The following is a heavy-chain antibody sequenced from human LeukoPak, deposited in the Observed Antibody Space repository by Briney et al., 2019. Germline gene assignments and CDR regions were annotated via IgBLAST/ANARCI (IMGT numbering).Heavy chain of an antibody. V-gene: IGHV4-4*07. CDR3: AREYYYYDSSGYLDY. CDR1: GGSISSYY. J-gene: IGHJ4*02. Sequence: PSETLSLTCTVSGGSISSYYWSWIRQPAGKGLEWIGRIYTSGSTNYNPSLKSRVTMSVDTSKNQFSLKLSSVTAADTAVYYCAREYYYYDSSGYLDYWGQGTLVTVSS. CDR2: IYTSGST. D-gene: IGHD3-22*01.